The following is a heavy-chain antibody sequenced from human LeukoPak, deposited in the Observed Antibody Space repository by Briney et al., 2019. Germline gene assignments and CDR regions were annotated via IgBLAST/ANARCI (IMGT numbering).Heavy chain of an antibody. V-gene: IGHV3-66*04. J-gene: IGHJ3*02. CDR2: IYSGGST. CDR3: ARQGGSYFIADAFDI. Sequence: SGGSLRLSCAASAFTFSSYGMNGVRQAPGMGLEWISVIYSGGSTYYADTVKGRFTISRDNSKNMVYLQMNSLRAEDTAVYYCARQGGSYFIADAFDIWGQGKMVTVSS. CDR1: AFTFSSYG. D-gene: IGHD2-15*01.